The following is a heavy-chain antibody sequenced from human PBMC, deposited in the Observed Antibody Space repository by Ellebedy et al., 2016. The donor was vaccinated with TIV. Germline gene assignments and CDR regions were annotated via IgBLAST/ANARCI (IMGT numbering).Heavy chain of an antibody. CDR2: ICSSSSTI. Sequence: GESLKISCVASGFTFSTYSMNWVRQAPGKGLEWVSYICSSSSTIYYADSVKGRFTISRDRAKNSVSLQMDSLRAEDTAVYYCATDRGERGLLSFFDSWGQGTPVTVSA. J-gene: IGHJ4*02. V-gene: IGHV3-48*04. D-gene: IGHD2/OR15-2a*01. CDR3: ATDRGERGLLSFFDS. CDR1: GFTFSTYS.